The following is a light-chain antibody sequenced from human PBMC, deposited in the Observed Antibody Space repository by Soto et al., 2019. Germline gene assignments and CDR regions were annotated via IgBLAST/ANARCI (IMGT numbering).Light chain of an antibody. CDR1: QGISSY. Sequence: AIRMTQSPSSLSASTGDRVTITCRASQGISSYLAWYQQKPGKAPKLLIYAASTLQSGVPSRFSGSGSGTDFTLTISCLQSEDFATYYCQQYYSYPPVTFGQGTNVEIK. CDR2: AAS. V-gene: IGKV1-8*01. J-gene: IGKJ1*01. CDR3: QQYYSYPPVT.